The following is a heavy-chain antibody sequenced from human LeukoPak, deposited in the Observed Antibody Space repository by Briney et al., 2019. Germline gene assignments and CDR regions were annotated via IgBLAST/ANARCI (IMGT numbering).Heavy chain of an antibody. CDR2: IYSGGRT. CDR1: GFTVSSNY. V-gene: IGHV3-66*04. Sequence: PGGSLRLSCAASGFTVSSNYMSWVRQAPGKGLEWVSVIYSGGRTYYADSVKDRFIISRDNSKNTLYLQMNSLRAEDTATYYCARPYGDYARGALDIWGQGTMVTVSS. D-gene: IGHD4-17*01. CDR3: ARPYGDYARGALDI. J-gene: IGHJ3*02.